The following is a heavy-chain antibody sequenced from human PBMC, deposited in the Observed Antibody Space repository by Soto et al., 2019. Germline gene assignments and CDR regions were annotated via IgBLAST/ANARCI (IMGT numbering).Heavy chain of an antibody. D-gene: IGHD6-19*01. CDR3: ARDDIPGIAVATYGMDV. V-gene: IGHV3-33*01. CDR2: IWYDGNNQ. J-gene: IGHJ6*02. CDR1: GFAFSTYG. Sequence: GGSLRLSCAASGFAFSTYGMHWVRQAPGKGLEWVAVIWYDGNNQYYTDSVEGRFTISRDNSHNTLYLQMNSLRAEDTAVYYCARDDIPGIAVATYGMDVWGQGTTVTVSS.